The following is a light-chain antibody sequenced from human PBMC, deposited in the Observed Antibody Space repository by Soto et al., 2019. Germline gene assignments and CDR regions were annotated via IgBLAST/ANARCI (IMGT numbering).Light chain of an antibody. Sequence: EIVLTQSPATLSLSPGERATLSCRASQSISSYLAWYQHKPGKAHRLLIYDASSRATGIPARFSGSGSGTDFTLTLSSRDPEDVEFYYCHRQRDWPQGTFGQGTRLEIK. CDR1: QSISSY. CDR2: DAS. J-gene: IGKJ5*01. V-gene: IGKV3-11*01. CDR3: HRQRDWPQGT.